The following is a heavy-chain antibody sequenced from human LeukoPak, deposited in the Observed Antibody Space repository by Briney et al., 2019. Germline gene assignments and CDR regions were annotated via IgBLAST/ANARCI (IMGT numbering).Heavy chain of an antibody. V-gene: IGHV3-74*01. CDR2: INSDGSWT. CDR1: GLTGSHNY. D-gene: IGHD2/OR15-2a*01. J-gene: IGHJ4*02. Sequence: GGSLRLSCAASGLTGSHNYVSWVRQAPGKGLEWVSHINSDGSWTSYADSVKGRFIISKDNAKNTVYLQMNSLRAEDTAVYYCVSFYETYWGRGTLVTVSS. CDR3: VSFYETY.